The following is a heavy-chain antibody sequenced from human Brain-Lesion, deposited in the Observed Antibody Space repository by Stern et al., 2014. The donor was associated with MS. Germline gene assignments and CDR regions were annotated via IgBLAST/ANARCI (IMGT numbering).Heavy chain of an antibody. D-gene: IGHD5-18*01. CDR3: ASGYRIFDY. CDR1: GGSISSGSDY. J-gene: IGHJ4*02. Sequence: MQLVESGPGLVKPSQTLSLTCTVSGGSISSGSDYWSWIRQPAGKGLEWIGRIHPSGSAFYTPSLKSRVTISTDTSMNQFSLDLNSAAAADTAIYYCASGYRIFDYWGQGILVTVSS. V-gene: IGHV4-61*02. CDR2: IHPSGSA.